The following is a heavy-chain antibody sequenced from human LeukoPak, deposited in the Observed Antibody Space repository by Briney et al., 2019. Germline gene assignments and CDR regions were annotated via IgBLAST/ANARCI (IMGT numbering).Heavy chain of an antibody. CDR2: IKQDGSEQ. CDR1: GFTFSSYW. Sequence: GGSLRLSCAASGFTFSSYWMSWVRQAPGKGLEWVANIKQDGSEQYYVDSAKGRFTTSRDNAKNSLYLQMISLRAEDTAVYYCARGGTTVTARDYFDYWGQGTLVTVSS. J-gene: IGHJ4*02. CDR3: ARGGTTVTARDYFDY. D-gene: IGHD4-11*01. V-gene: IGHV3-7*01.